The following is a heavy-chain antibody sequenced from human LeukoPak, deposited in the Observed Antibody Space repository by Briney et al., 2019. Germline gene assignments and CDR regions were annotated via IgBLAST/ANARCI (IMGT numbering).Heavy chain of an antibody. CDR3: ARGPVSSSGFFGY. CDR1: GFTFSDYH. CDR2: ISSSGGTI. J-gene: IGHJ4*02. D-gene: IGHD6-19*01. Sequence: GGSLRLSCAASGFTFSDYHMSWIRQAPGKGPEWVSYISSSGGTISYADSVKGRFTISRDNAKNSLYLQMNSLRVEDTAVYYCARGPVSSSGFFGYWGQGTLVTVSS. V-gene: IGHV3-11*01.